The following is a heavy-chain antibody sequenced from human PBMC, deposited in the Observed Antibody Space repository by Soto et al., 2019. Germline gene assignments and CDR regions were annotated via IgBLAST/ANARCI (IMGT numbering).Heavy chain of an antibody. CDR2: IYYSGST. V-gene: IGHV4-39*01. CDR3: ARDVIGYCSGGSCHYYYYMDV. J-gene: IGHJ6*03. Sequence: LSLTCTVSGGSISTSSYYWGWIRQPPGKGLEWIGSIYYSGSTHYNPSLKSRVTISIDTSKNQFSLKLSSVTAADTAVYYCARDVIGYCSGGSCHYYYYMDVWGKGTTVTVSS. D-gene: IGHD2-15*01. CDR1: GGSISTSSYY.